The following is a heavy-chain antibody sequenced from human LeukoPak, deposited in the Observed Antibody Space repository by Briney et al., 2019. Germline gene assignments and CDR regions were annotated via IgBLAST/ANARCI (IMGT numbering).Heavy chain of an antibody. CDR2: IYYSGST. D-gene: IGHD6-19*01. Sequence: SETLSLTCTVSGGSISTYYWSWIRQPPGKGLEWIGYIYYSGSTNYNPSPKSRVTISVDTSKNQFSLKLSSVTAADTAVYYCARGGGSGWYPADALDIWGQGTMVTVSS. CDR3: ARGGGSGWYPADALDI. V-gene: IGHV4-59*01. CDR1: GGSISTYY. J-gene: IGHJ3*02.